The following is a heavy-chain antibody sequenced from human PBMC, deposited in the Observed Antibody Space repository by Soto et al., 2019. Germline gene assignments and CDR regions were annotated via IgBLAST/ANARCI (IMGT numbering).Heavy chain of an antibody. Sequence: SETLSLTCTVSGGSISSYYWSWIRQPPGKGLEWIGYIYYSGSTNYNPSLKSRVTISVDTSKNQFSLKLSSVTAADTAVYYCARGNRRYCTNGVCYPSGWFDPWGQGTLVTVSS. V-gene: IGHV4-59*12. J-gene: IGHJ5*02. D-gene: IGHD2-8*01. CDR3: ARGNRRYCTNGVCYPSGWFDP. CDR1: GGSISSYY. CDR2: IYYSGST.